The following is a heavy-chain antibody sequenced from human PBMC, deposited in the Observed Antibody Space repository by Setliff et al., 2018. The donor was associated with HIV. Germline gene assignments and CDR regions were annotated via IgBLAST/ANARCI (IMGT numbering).Heavy chain of an antibody. CDR2: ISAYNGNT. CDR1: GYSFIRNG. J-gene: IGHJ4*02. D-gene: IGHD1-26*01. Sequence: ASVKVSCKTSGYSFIRNGISWVRQAPGQGLEWMGWISAYNGNTNYAQKLQGRVTMTTDTSTNTAYMELKSLRSDDTAVYYCARDAGYSGSAWDSWGQGTLVTVSS. CDR3: ARDAGYSGSAWDS. V-gene: IGHV1-18*01.